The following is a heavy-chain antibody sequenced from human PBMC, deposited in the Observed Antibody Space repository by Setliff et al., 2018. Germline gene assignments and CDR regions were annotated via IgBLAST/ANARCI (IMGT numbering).Heavy chain of an antibody. V-gene: IGHV4-39*07. CDR2: IDYSGSNY. CDR3: ARSRGYKHDSSGYYYDHYYYYYMDV. J-gene: IGHJ6*03. Sequence: KSSETLSLTCTVSGDSISSSNYYWAWIRQSPGQGLEWIGNIDYSGSNYYYNPSLKSRVTISVDTSKNQFSLKLSSVTAADTAVYYCARSRGYKHDSSGYYYDHYYYYYMDVWGKGTPVTVSS. D-gene: IGHD3-22*01. CDR1: GDSISSSNYY.